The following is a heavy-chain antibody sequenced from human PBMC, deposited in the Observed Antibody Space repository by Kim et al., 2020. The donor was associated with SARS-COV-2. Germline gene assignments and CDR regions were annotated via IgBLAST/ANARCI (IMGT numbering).Heavy chain of an antibody. D-gene: IGHD3-3*01. CDR2: INTGNGNS. V-gene: IGHV1-3*04. CDR1: GYTFTTYA. J-gene: IGHJ4*01. Sequence: ASVKVSCKASGYTFTTYAIHWVRQAPGQRLEWMGWINTGNGNSKYSQKLQDRVTITRDTSASTAYMELSSLRSEDTAVYYCARVPYYDFWSGYAGEPFD. CDR3: ARVPYYDFWSGYAGEPFD.